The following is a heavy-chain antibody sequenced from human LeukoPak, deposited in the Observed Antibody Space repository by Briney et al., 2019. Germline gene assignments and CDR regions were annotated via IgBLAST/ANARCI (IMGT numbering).Heavy chain of an antibody. V-gene: IGHV3-23*01. D-gene: IGHD4-17*01. CDR2: IRGGGGSA. CDR3: ARDPNGDYIGAFDM. CDR1: GFTFTTHD. Sequence: GGSLRLSCATSGFTFTTHDMGWVRQAPGKGPEWVSAIRGGGGSAFYADSVKGRFTISRDNSKYTLFLQMNGLRAEDTAVYYCARDPNGDYIGAFDMWGPGTMVTVSS. J-gene: IGHJ3*02.